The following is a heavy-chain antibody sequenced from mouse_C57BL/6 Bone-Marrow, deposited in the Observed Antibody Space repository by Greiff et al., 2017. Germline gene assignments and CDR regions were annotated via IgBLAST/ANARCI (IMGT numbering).Heavy chain of an antibody. CDR2: IDPNSGGT. CDR1: GYTFTSYW. V-gene: IGHV1-72*01. CDR3: ARDRGYYGDAMDY. Sequence: QVQLQQPGAELVKPGASVKLSCRASGYTFTSYWLHWVKQRPGRGLEWIGRIDPNSGGTKYNEKFKSKATLTVDKPSSTAYMQLSSLTSEDSAVYYCARDRGYYGDAMDYWGQGTSVTVSS. D-gene: IGHD1-1*01. J-gene: IGHJ4*01.